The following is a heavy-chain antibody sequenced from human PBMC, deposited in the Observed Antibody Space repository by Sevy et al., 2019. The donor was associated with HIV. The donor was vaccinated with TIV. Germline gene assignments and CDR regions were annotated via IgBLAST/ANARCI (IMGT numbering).Heavy chain of an antibody. Sequence: GGSLRLSCAASGFTFSSYGMHWVRQAPGKGLEWVAVIWYDGSNKYYADSVMGRFTISRDNSKNTLYLQMNSLRAEDTAVYYCARVTGTTKDLTSGMDVWGQGTTVTVSS. CDR1: GFTFSSYG. J-gene: IGHJ6*02. D-gene: IGHD1-7*01. CDR2: IWYDGSNK. CDR3: ARVTGTTKDLTSGMDV. V-gene: IGHV3-33*01.